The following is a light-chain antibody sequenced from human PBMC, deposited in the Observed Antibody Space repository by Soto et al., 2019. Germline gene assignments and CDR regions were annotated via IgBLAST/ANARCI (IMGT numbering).Light chain of an antibody. CDR1: QSVSSSY. Sequence: ELVLTQSPCTLSLSPGERATLSCRASQSVSSSYLAWYQQKPGQAPRLLIYGASSRATGIPDRFSGSGSGTDFPLTISRLEPEDFAVYYCQQYGSSPRTFGQGTQLDIK. CDR2: GAS. CDR3: QQYGSSPRT. J-gene: IGKJ1*01. V-gene: IGKV3-20*01.